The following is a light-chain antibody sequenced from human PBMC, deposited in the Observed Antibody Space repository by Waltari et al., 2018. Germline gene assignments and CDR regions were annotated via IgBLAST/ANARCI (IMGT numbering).Light chain of an antibody. CDR2: AAS. Sequence: DTQMTQSPSSLSASVGDRVTITCRASHNITTYLNWYQQKPGKAPKVLISAASNLHSGVPSRFSGSGSATYFPLTLSSLPPEDFATYYCQQCYEPPLTFGGGTRVEIK. V-gene: IGKV1-39*01. J-gene: IGKJ4*01. CDR3: QQCYEPPLT. CDR1: HNITTY.